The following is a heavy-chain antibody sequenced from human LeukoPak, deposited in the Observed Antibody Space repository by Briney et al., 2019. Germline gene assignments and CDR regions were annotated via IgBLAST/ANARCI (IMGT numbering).Heavy chain of an antibody. CDR1: GFTFSSYG. J-gene: IGHJ4*02. CDR2: IRYDGSNK. CDR3: AKDGIPSTGYFDY. Sequence: PGGSLRLSCAASGFTFSSYGMQWVRQAPGKGLEWVAFIRYDGSNKYYADSVKGRFTISRDNSKNTLYLQMNSLRAEDTAVYYCAKDGIPSTGYFDYWGQGTLVTVSS. V-gene: IGHV3-30*02. D-gene: IGHD5-18*01.